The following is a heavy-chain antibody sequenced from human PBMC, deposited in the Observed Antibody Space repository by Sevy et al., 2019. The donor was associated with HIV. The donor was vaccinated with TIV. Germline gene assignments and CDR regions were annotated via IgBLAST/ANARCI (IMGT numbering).Heavy chain of an antibody. J-gene: IGHJ6*02. CDR1: GFTFSSYW. V-gene: IGHV3-7*01. CDR3: ARAPGRYFDWLFLSYGMDV. D-gene: IGHD3-9*01. Sequence: QLGGSLRLSCAASGFTFSSYWMSWVRQAPGKGLEWVANIKQDGSEKYYVDSVKGRFTISRDNAKNSLYLQMNSLRAEDTAVYYCARAPGRYFDWLFLSYGMDVWGQGTTVTVSS. CDR2: IKQDGSEK.